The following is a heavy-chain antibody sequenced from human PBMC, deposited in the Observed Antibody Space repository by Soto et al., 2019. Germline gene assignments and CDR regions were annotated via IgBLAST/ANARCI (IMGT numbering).Heavy chain of an antibody. D-gene: IGHD3-10*01. V-gene: IGHV1-69*02. CDR1: GGTFSSYT. J-gene: IGHJ6*02. CDR3: AXFRXXYGMDV. CDR2: IIPILGIA. Sequence: QVQLVQSGAEVKKPGSSVKVSCKASGGTFSSYTISWVRQAPGQGLEWMGRIIPILGIANYAQKFQGRVTITADKSTSXXXXXXXXXXXXXXXXXXCAXFRXXYGMDVWGQGTTVTVSS.